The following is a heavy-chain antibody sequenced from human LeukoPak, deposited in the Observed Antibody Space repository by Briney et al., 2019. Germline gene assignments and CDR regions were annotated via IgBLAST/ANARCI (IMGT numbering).Heavy chain of an antibody. Sequence: KVGESLKISCKGSGYSFTSYWIGWVRQMPGKGLEWMGIIYPGDPDTRYSPSFQGQVTISADKSISTAYLQWSSLKASDTAMYYCARHVRDSSGERWIDPWGQGTLVTVSS. V-gene: IGHV5-51*01. D-gene: IGHD3-22*01. CDR3: ARHVRDSSGERWIDP. J-gene: IGHJ5*02. CDR2: IYPGDPDT. CDR1: GYSFTSYW.